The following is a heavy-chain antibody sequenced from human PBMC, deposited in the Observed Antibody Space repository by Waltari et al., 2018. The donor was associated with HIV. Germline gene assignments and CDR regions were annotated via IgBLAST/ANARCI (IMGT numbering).Heavy chain of an antibody. CDR1: GGSISSYY. J-gene: IGHJ5*02. D-gene: IGHD4-4*01. Sequence: QVQLQESGPGLVKPSETLSLTCTVSGGSISSYYWSWTRQPPGKGLEWIGYIYYSGSTNYNPSLKSRVTISVDTSKNQFSLKLSSVTAADTAVYYCASSSVTTSWFDPWGQGTLVTVSS. V-gene: IGHV4-59*01. CDR3: ASSSVTTSWFDP. CDR2: IYYSGST.